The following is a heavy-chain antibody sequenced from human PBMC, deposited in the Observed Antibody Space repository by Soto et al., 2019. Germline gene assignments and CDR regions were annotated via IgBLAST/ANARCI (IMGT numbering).Heavy chain of an antibody. CDR3: ASDSGIAAAGNWFDP. CDR2: IIPIFGTA. J-gene: IGHJ5*02. V-gene: IGHV1-69*13. Sequence: SVKVSCKASGGTFSSYAISWVRQAPGQGLEWMGGIIPIFGTANYAQKFQGRVTITADESTSTAYMELSSLRSEDTAVYYCASDSGIAAAGNWFDPWGQGTLVTVSS. CDR1: GGTFSSYA. D-gene: IGHD6-13*01.